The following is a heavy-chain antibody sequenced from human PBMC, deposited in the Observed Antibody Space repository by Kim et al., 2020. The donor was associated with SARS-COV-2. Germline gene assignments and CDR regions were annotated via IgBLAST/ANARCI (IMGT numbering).Heavy chain of an antibody. Sequence: SETLSLSCTVSGGSISSNYWSWIRQPPGKGLEWIGYIYYSGSTNYNPSLKSRVTISVDTSKSQFSLKLNSVTAADTAVYYCARGSGSYGYDYWGQGTLVTVSS. J-gene: IGHJ4*02. CDR3: ARGSGSYGYDY. V-gene: IGHV4-59*01. CDR2: IYYSGST. CDR1: GGSISSNY. D-gene: IGHD5-18*01.